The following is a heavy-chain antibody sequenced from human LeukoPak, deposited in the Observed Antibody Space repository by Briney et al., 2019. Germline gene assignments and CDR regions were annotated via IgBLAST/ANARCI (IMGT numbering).Heavy chain of an antibody. CDR2: MIPIFGTA. Sequence: SVKVSCKASGGTFSSYAISWVRQAPGQGLEWMGRMIPIFGTANYAQKFQGRVTITTDESTSTAYMELSSLRSEDTAVYYCARDGGIAVAGEILVYWGQGTLVTVSS. V-gene: IGHV1-69*05. CDR1: GGTFSSYA. CDR3: ARDGGIAVAGEILVY. D-gene: IGHD6-19*01. J-gene: IGHJ4*02.